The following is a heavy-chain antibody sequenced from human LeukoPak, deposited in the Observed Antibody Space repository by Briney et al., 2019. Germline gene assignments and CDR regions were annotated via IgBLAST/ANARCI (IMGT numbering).Heavy chain of an antibody. CDR3: AREENDYGDYVAV. Sequence: GGSLRLSCAASGFTFHDYAMHRVRQAPGKGLEWVSGIRWNSGGIAYADSVKGRFTISRHNSKNTLYLQMNSLRAEDTAVYYCAREENDYGDYVAVWGQGTLVTVSS. CDR2: IRWNSGGI. J-gene: IGHJ4*02. CDR1: GFTFHDYA. V-gene: IGHV3-9*01. D-gene: IGHD4-17*01.